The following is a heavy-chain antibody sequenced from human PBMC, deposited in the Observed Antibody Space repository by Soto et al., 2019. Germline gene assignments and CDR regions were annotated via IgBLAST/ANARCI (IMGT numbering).Heavy chain of an antibody. J-gene: IGHJ5*01. CDR1: GDSVSSSSVT. CDR3: VRLIGNSWLDF. D-gene: IGHD1-26*01. V-gene: IGHV6-1*01. Sequence: LSQTLSLTCVISGDSVSSSSVTWNWIRQSPSRGLEWLGRTYYRSKWYNDYAESVKSRITINPDTSKNQFSLHLNSVTPEDTADYYCVRLIGNSWLDFWGQGTLVTVSS. CDR2: TYYRSKWYN.